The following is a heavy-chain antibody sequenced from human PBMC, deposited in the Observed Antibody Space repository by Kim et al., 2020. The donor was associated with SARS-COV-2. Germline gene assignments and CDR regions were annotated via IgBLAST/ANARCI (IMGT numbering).Heavy chain of an antibody. V-gene: IGHV1-69*01. J-gene: IGHJ5*02. CDR3: ARSRGGSYRNWFDP. Sequence: TPKFQGRVTITADESTSTAYMELSSLRSEDTAVYYCARSRGGSYRNWFDPWGQGTLVTVSS. D-gene: IGHD1-26*01.